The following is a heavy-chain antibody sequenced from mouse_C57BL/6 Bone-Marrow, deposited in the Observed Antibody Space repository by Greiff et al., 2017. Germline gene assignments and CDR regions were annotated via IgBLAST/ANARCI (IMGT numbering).Heavy chain of an antibody. D-gene: IGHD1-1*01. J-gene: IGHJ3*01. Sequence: EVHLVESGGGLVQSGRSLRLSCATSGFTFSDFYMEWVRQAPGKGLEWIAASRNKANDYTTEYSASVKGRFIVSRDTSQSILYLQMNALRAEDTAIYYCARDGTEAWFAYWGQGTLVTVSA. V-gene: IGHV7-1*01. CDR3: ARDGTEAWFAY. CDR2: SRNKANDYTT. CDR1: GFTFSDFY.